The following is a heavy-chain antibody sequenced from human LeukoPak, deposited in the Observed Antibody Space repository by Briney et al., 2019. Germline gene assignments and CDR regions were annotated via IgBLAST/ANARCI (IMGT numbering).Heavy chain of an antibody. J-gene: IGHJ4*02. V-gene: IGHV5-51*01. Sequence: GASQQISCQGSGSIFTSYWIGWVRQVPGKGLEWMGIIYPGDSDTRYSPSFQGQVTISADKSISTAYLQWSSLKASDTAMYYCASSYYYDSSGYPDYWGQGTLVTVSS. CDR1: GSIFTSYW. CDR2: IYPGDSDT. D-gene: IGHD3-22*01. CDR3: ASSYYYDSSGYPDY.